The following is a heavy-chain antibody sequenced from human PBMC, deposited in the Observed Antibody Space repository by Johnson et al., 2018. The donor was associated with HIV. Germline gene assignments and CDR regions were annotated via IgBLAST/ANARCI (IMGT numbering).Heavy chain of an antibody. Sequence: EVLLLESGGGLVYPGRSLRLSCTSSGFTLVDYVVTWIRQAPGKGLEWVSFIRSEAYGGTAEYAASVKGRFTISRDDSKSIAYLQMDSLKSEDTAMYYCARERAGWGLLDAFDIWGKGTMVTVSS. CDR1: GFTLVDYV. V-gene: IGHV3-49*03. CDR2: IRSEAYGGTA. CDR3: ARERAGWGLLDAFDI. J-gene: IGHJ3*02. D-gene: IGHD3-16*01.